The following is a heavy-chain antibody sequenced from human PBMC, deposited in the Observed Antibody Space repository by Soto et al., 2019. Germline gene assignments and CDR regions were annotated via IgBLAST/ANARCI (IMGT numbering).Heavy chain of an antibody. CDR1: GFTFSSYS. V-gene: IGHV3-48*02. CDR3: ARVKTHYYDSSGYYDY. CDR2: ISSSSSTI. J-gene: IGHJ4*02. D-gene: IGHD3-22*01. Sequence: LRLSCAASGFTFSSYSMNWVRQAPGKGLEWVSYISSSSSTIYYADSVKGRFTISRDNAKNSLYLQMNSLRDEDTAVYYCARVKTHYYDSSGYYDYWGQGTLVTSPQ.